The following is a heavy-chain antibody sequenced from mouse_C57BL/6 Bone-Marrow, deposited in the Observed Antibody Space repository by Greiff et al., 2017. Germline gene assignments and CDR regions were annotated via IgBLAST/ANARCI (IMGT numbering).Heavy chain of an antibody. J-gene: IGHJ2*01. CDR1: GFSLSTFGMG. V-gene: IGHV8-8*01. D-gene: IGHD1-1*01. Sequence: QVTLKESGPGILQPSQTLSLTCSFSGFSLSTFGMGVGWIRQPSGKGLEWLAHIWWDDDKYYNPALKRRFTISKDTSKNQVFLKIANVDTADTATYYCARMGIPYYYGSSQYYFDYWGQGTTLTVSS. CDR2: IWWDDDK. CDR3: ARMGIPYYYGSSQYYFDY.